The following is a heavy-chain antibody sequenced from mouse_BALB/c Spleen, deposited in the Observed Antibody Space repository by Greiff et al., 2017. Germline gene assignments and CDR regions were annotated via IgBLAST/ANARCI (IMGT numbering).Heavy chain of an antibody. CDR2: ILPGSGST. V-gene: IGHV1-9*01. J-gene: IGHJ2*01. D-gene: IGHD4-1*01. CDR3: TSKTGVFDY. Sequence: QVQLQQSGAELMKPGASVKISCKATGYTFSSYWIEWVKQRPGHGLEWIGEILPGSGSTNYNEKFKGKATFTADTSSHTAYMQLSSLTSEDSAVYYCTSKTGVFDYWGQGTTLTVSS. CDR1: GYTFSSYW.